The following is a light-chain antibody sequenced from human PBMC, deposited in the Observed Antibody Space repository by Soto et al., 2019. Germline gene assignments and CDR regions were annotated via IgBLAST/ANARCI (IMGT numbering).Light chain of an antibody. CDR1: QGLNSAY. J-gene: IGKJ1*01. Sequence: LTQSPSSLSASVGDRAALSCRASQGLNSAYLAWYQQKPGQAPRLLIYGASSRDSGIPDRFSGSGSGTDFTLTISRLEPEDFAVYFCQQYGDSPWTFGQGTKVDIK. CDR2: GAS. V-gene: IGKV3-20*01. CDR3: QQYGDSPWT.